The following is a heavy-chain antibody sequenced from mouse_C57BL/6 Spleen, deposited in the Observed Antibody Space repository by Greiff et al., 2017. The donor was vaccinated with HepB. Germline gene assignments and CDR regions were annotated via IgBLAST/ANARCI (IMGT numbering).Heavy chain of an antibody. Sequence: VQLQQSGAELVRPGASVTLSCKASGYTFTDYVMHWVKQTPVHGLEWIGAIDPETGGTAYNQKFKGKAILTADKSSSTAYMELRSLTSEDSAVYYCTREGIYDGYPFAYWGQGTLVTVSA. CDR2: IDPETGGT. D-gene: IGHD2-3*01. CDR3: TREGIYDGYPFAY. V-gene: IGHV1-15*01. J-gene: IGHJ3*01. CDR1: GYTFTDYV.